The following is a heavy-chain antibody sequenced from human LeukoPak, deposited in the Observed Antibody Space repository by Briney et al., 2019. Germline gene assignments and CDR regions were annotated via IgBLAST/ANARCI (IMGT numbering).Heavy chain of an antibody. V-gene: IGHV3-30-3*01. J-gene: IGHJ4*02. CDR2: ISYDGSNK. D-gene: IGHD3-22*01. CDR3: ASHYDTSGYHYFDF. Sequence: GGSLRLSCAASGFTFSRYAMHWVRQAPGKGLEWVGVISYDGSNKYYADSVKGRFTISRDSSKNTLYLQMNSLRAEDTAVYYCASHYDTSGYHYFDFRGQGTLVTVSS. CDR1: GFTFSRYA.